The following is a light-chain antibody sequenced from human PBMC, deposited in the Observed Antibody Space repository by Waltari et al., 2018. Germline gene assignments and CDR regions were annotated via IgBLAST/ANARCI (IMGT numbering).Light chain of an antibody. CDR1: GSDIGSYHF. Sequence: QSALAQSASVSGSPGQSITIPCTGTGSDIGSYHFVSWYQQHPGKAPKLLIFDVSRWSSGVSHRFSGSKSGNTASLTISGLQAEDEADYYCSSYTSTNTIIFGGGTKVTVL. CDR2: DVS. J-gene: IGLJ2*01. V-gene: IGLV2-14*03. CDR3: SSYTSTNTII.